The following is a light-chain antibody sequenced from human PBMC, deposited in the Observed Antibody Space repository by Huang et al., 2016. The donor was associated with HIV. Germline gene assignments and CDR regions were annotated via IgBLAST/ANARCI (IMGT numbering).Light chain of an antibody. V-gene: IGKV3-20*01. CDR1: LTFASSY. CDR3: HQYGSSPWT. Sequence: EIVLTQSPATLSLSPGESATLSCRASLTFASSYVAWYQQKPGQAPGLLIYDTSNRATGIPDRFSGSGTGTDFTLTISRLEPEDFAVYYCHQYGSSPWTFGQGTKVEIK. J-gene: IGKJ1*01. CDR2: DTS.